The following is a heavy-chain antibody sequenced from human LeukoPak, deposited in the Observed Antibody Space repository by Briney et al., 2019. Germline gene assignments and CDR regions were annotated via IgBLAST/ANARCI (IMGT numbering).Heavy chain of an antibody. V-gene: IGHV4-61*02. J-gene: IGHJ4*02. D-gene: IGHD3-3*01. CDR3: AVGYDFWSGPYYFDY. CDR1: GGSISSGSYY. CDR2: IYTSGST. Sequence: SQTLSLTCTVSGGSISSGSYYRSWIRQPAGKGLEWIGRIYTSGSTNYNPSLKSRVTISVDTSKNQFSLKLSSVTAADTAVYYCAVGYDFWSGPYYFDYWGQGTLVTVSS.